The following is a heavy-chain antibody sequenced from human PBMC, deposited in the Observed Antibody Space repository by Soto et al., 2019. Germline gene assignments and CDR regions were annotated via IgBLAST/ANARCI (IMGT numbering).Heavy chain of an antibody. CDR1: GYTFTSYS. CDR2: IIPILGIA. V-gene: IGHV1-69*02. J-gene: IGHJ4*02. CDR3: GLYDDYAIDF. D-gene: IGHD4-17*01. Sequence: ASVKVSCKASGYTFTSYSMHWVRQAPGQVLEWMGRIIPILGIANYAQKFQGRVTITADKSTSTAYMELSSLRSEDTAVYYCGLYDDYAIDFWGQGTLVTVSS.